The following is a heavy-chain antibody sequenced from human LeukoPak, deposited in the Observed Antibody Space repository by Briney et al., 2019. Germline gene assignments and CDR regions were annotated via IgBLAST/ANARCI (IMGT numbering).Heavy chain of an antibody. D-gene: IGHD2-2*01. Sequence: PSETLSLTCTVSGGSISSYYWSWIRQPPGKGLEWIGYIYYSGSTNYNPSLKSRVTISVDTSKNQFSLKLSSVTAADTAVYYCARDGRYCSSTSCYSSDGMDVWGQGTTVTVSS. J-gene: IGHJ6*02. CDR3: ARDGRYCSSTSCYSSDGMDV. CDR2: IYYSGST. V-gene: IGHV4-59*12. CDR1: GGSISSYY.